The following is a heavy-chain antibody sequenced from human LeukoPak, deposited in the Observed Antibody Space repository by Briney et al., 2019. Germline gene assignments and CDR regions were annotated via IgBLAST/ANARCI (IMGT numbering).Heavy chain of an antibody. Sequence: SGGSLRLSCAVSGFTVSSNYMTWARQAPGKGLEWVSVIYSGGSIYYADSVKGRFTISRDISKNTVDLQLNSLRAEDTAVYYCASGKETSMAQGYWGQGTLVTVSS. V-gene: IGHV3-53*01. J-gene: IGHJ4*02. D-gene: IGHD5-18*01. CDR1: GFTVSSNY. CDR2: IYSGGSI. CDR3: ASGKETSMAQGY.